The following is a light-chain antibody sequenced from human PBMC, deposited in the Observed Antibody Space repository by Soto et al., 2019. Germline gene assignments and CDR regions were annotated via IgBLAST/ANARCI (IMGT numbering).Light chain of an antibody. CDR2: DVS. CDR1: SSDVGGYNY. Sequence: QSVLTQPASVSGSPGQSITISCTGTSSDVGGYNYVSWYQPHPGKAPKLMIYDVSNRPSGVSNVFSGSKSGNTASLTISGLQCEDEADYDCSSYTSSSTLVFGGGTKLTVL. J-gene: IGLJ3*02. V-gene: IGLV2-14*01. CDR3: SSYTSSSTLV.